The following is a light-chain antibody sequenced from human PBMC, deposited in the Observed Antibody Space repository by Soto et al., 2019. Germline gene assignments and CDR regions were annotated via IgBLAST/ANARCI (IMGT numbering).Light chain of an antibody. CDR2: AAS. V-gene: IGKV1-39*01. J-gene: IGKJ1*01. CDR1: QSISSY. Sequence: DIQMTQSPSSLSASVGDRVTITFRASQSISSYLNWYQQKPGKVPKLLIYAASSLQSGVPSRFSGSGSGTDFTLTISSLQHEDFATYYCQQSYSTPRTFGQGTKVDIK. CDR3: QQSYSTPRT.